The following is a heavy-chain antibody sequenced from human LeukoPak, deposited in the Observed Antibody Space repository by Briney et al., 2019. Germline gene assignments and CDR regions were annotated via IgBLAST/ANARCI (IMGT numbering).Heavy chain of an antibody. V-gene: IGHV3-30-3*01. J-gene: IGHJ3*02. CDR3: ARGQEVVVTAHDAFDI. D-gene: IGHD2-21*02. CDR2: ISYDGSNK. CDR1: GFTFSSYA. Sequence: GGSLRLSCAASGFTFSSYAMHWVRQAPGKGLEWVAVISYDGSNKYYADSVKGRFTISRDNSKNTLYLQMNSLRAEDTAVYYCARGQEVVVTAHDAFDIWGQGTMVTVSS.